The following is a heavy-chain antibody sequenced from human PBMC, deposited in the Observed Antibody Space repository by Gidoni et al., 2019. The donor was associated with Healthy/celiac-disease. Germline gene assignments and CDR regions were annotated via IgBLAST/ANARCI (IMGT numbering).Heavy chain of an antibody. V-gene: IGHV3-23*01. D-gene: IGHD3-22*01. Sequence: ADSVKGRFTISRDNSKNTLYLQMNSLRAEDTAVYYCAKGLPGYYYDSSGYLFDYWGQGTLVTVSS. CDR3: AKGLPGYYYDSSGYLFDY. J-gene: IGHJ4*02.